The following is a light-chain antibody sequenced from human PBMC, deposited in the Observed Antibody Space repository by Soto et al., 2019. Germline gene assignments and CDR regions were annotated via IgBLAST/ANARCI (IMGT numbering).Light chain of an antibody. Sequence: DIQMTQSPSTLSASVGDRVAITCRASQSISSWLAWYQQKPGKAPKLLIYDASSLESGAPSRFSGSGSGTESTLTISSLQPDDFATYYCQQYNSYSRTFGQGTKVDIK. CDR2: DAS. CDR3: QQYNSYSRT. V-gene: IGKV1-5*01. J-gene: IGKJ1*01. CDR1: QSISSW.